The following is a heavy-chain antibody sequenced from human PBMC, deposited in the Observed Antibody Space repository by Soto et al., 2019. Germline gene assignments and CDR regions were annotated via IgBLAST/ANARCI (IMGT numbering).Heavy chain of an antibody. CDR2: INHSGST. V-gene: IGHV4-34*01. CDR3: ARGTGRYYYGMDV. J-gene: IGHJ6*02. Sequence: PSETLSLTCAVYGGSFSAYWWSWIRQPPGKGLEWIGEINHSGSTNYNPSLKNRVTISVDTSRSEFSLKLSSVTAADTAVYYCARGTGRYYYGMDVWGQGTTVTVSS. CDR1: GGSFSAYW.